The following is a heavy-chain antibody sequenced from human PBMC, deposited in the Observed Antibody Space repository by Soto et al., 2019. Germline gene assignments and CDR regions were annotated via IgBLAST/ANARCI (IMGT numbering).Heavy chain of an antibody. CDR1: GGSISSYY. J-gene: IGHJ4*02. CDR3: ARMNYYDTSGYPFDY. V-gene: IGHV4-59*01. Sequence: PSETKSLTCTVSGGSISSYYWSWIRPHTGKGLEWIGYIYFRGTTNYNPSLKSRVTMSADTSKNQFSLKLNSVTAADTAVYYCARMNYYDTSGYPFDYWGQGMMVTVSS. CDR2: IYFRGTT. D-gene: IGHD3-22*01.